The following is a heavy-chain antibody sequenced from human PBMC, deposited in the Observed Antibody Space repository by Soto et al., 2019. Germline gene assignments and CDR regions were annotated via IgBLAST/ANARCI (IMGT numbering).Heavy chain of an antibody. CDR2: INPSGGST. CDR3: ARDVRGVAGTKDAFDI. D-gene: IGHD6-19*01. V-gene: IGHV1-46*01. CDR1: GYSFTSYY. Sequence: QVQLVQSGAEVKKPGASVKVSCKASGYSFTSYYMHWVRQAPGQGLEWMGIINPSGGSTRYAQKFQDRVTITSDTSTSTLYMEMSSLRSEDTAVYYCARDVRGVAGTKDAFDIWGQGTMVTVSS. J-gene: IGHJ3*02.